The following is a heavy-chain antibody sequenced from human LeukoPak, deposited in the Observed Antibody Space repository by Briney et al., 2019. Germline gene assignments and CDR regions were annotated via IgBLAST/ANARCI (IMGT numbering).Heavy chain of an antibody. CDR1: GYTFTGYY. J-gene: IGHJ3*02. Sequence: ASVKVSCKASGYTFTGYYMHWVRQAPGQGLEWMGWINPNSGGTNYAQKFQGRVTMTRDTSISTACMELSRLRSDDTAVYYCARTGRLRFTGGFDIWGQGTMVTVSS. CDR2: INPNSGGT. CDR3: ARTGRLRFTGGFDI. V-gene: IGHV1-2*02. D-gene: IGHD4-17*01.